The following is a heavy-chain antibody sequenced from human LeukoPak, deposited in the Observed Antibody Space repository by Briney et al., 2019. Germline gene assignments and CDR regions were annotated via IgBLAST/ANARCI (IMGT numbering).Heavy chain of an antibody. CDR2: INARGDT. CDR3: ARGQVPAARGYNWFDP. V-gene: IGHV4-34*01. CDR1: GWSFNDYY. D-gene: IGHD2-2*01. Sequence: PSETLSLTCAVYGWSFNDYYWKWIRQPPGKGLEWIGEINARGDTNYNPSLKSRVTISVDTSKKQFSLRLTSMIAADTTLYYCARGQVPAARGYNWFDPWGQGTLVTVSS. J-gene: IGHJ5*02.